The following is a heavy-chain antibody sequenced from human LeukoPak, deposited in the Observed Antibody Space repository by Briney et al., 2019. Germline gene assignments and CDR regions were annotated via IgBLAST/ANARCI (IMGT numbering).Heavy chain of an antibody. CDR1: GGTFSSYA. J-gene: IGHJ4*02. V-gene: IGHV1-69*05. CDR3: ARAYYYGSGSYFDY. Sequence: SVKVSCKASGGTFSSYAISWMRQAPGQGLEWMGGIIPIFGTANYAQKFKGRVTITTDESTSTAYMELSSLRSEDTAVYYCARAYYYGSGSYFDYWGQGTLVTVSS. D-gene: IGHD3-10*01. CDR2: IIPIFGTA.